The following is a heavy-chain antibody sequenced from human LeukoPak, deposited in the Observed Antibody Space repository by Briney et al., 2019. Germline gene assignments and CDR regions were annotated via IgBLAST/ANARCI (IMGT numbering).Heavy chain of an antibody. J-gene: IGHJ4*02. CDR2: INPNSGGT. D-gene: IGHD3-22*01. V-gene: IGHV1-2*02. Sequence: ASVKVSCKASGYSFTGYYMHWVRQAPGQGLEWMGWINPNSGGTKYAQKLQGRVTMTTDTSTSTAYMELRSLRSDDTAVYYCARAVSVYYYDSSGMYYFDYWGQGTLVTVSS. CDR3: ARAVSVYYYDSSGMYYFDY. CDR1: GYSFTGYY.